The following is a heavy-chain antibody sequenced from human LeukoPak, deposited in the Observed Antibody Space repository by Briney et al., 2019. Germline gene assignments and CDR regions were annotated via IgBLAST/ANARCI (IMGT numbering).Heavy chain of an antibody. J-gene: IGHJ4*02. V-gene: IGHV4-39*07. CDR1: GASISSSNYY. CDR3: ARGRGNMVTADY. D-gene: IGHD5-18*01. CDR2: INHSGST. Sequence: SETLSLTCAVSGASISSSNYYWGWIRQPPGKGLEWIGEINHSGSTNYNPSLKSRVTISVDTSKNQFSLKLSSVTAADTAVYYCARGRGNMVTADYWGQGTLVTVSS.